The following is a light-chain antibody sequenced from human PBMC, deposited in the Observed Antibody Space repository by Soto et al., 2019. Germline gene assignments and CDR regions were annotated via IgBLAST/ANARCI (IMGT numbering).Light chain of an antibody. J-gene: IGKJ4*01. V-gene: IGKV1-39*01. CDR1: QSISIY. CDR3: QQSSSTPLT. CDR2: AAS. Sequence: DIQMTQSPSSLSASVGDRVTITCRASQSISIYLNWYQQKSGKAPKLLIYAASSLQSGVPSRFSGSGSETDFTLTISSLQSEDFATYYCQQSSSTPLTFGGGTKVVIK.